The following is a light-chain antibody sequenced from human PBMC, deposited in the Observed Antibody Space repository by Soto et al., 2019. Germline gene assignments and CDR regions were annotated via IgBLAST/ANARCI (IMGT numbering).Light chain of an antibody. CDR3: QKYDDAPLT. CDR2: AAY. Sequence: DILMTQAPSSLSSSVGDRVTITCRARQDISTYLSWCQQQPGKDPKLLISAAYTLQSGVPPRFSGSGSGTDFILTISSMQQEDVVTYYCQKYDDAPLTFGGGTKVEIK. J-gene: IGKJ4*02. CDR1: QDISTY. V-gene: IGKV1-27*01.